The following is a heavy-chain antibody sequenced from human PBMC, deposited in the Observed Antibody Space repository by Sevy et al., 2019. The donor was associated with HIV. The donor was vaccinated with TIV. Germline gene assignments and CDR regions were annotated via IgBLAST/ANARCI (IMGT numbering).Heavy chain of an antibody. CDR2: INPSGGST. CDR3: ARGGGVVVGATVSGMDV. J-gene: IGHJ6*02. CDR1: GYTFTSYY. V-gene: IGHV1-46*01. D-gene: IGHD2-15*01. Sequence: ASVKVSCKASGYTFTSYYIHWVRQAPGQWLEWMGIINPSGGSTSYAQKFQGRVTMTRDTSTSTVYMEMGSLRSGDTAVYYCARGGGVVVGATVSGMDVWGQGTTVTVSS.